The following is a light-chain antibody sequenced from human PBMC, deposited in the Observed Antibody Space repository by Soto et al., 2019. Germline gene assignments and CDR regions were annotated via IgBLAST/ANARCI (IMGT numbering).Light chain of an antibody. CDR1: QTIGSW. Sequence: DIQMTQSPSTLSGSVGDRVTITCRASQTIGSWLAWYQQKPGKAPKLLIYKASTLKSGVPSRFSGSGSGTEFTLTISSLQPEDFATYYCQQLNSYLWTFGQGTKVDIK. V-gene: IGKV1-5*03. CDR2: KAS. J-gene: IGKJ1*01. CDR3: QQLNSYLWT.